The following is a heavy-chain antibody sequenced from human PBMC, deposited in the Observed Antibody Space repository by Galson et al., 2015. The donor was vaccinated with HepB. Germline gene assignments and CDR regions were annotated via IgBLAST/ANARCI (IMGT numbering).Heavy chain of an antibody. V-gene: IGHV3-33*08. Sequence: SLRLSCAASGFTFSSYGMHWVRQAPGKGLEWVAVIWYDGSKKYYVDSVKGRFTISRDNSKNTLYLQMNSLRVVDTAVYYCARDRTPADWYYGMDVWGQGTTITVSS. CDR1: GFTFSSYG. D-gene: IGHD3/OR15-3a*01. J-gene: IGHJ6*02. CDR3: ARDRTPADWYYGMDV. CDR2: IWYDGSKK.